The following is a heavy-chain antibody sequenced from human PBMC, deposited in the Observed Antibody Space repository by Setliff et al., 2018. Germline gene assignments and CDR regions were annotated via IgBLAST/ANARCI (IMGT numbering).Heavy chain of an antibody. CDR3: VKTHWDTWIRGAFDI. Sequence: GGSLRLSCSASGFTFSSYAMHWVRQAPGKGLEWVSGISGSGGSTYYADSVKGRFTISRDNSKNTLYLQMNSLRAEDTAVYYCVKTHWDTWIRGAFDIWGQGTMVTVSS. J-gene: IGHJ3*02. CDR1: GFTFSSYA. V-gene: IGHV3-23*01. CDR2: ISGSGGST. D-gene: IGHD3-10*01.